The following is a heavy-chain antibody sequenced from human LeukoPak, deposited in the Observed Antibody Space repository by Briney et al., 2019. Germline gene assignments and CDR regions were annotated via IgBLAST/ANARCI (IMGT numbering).Heavy chain of an antibody. CDR2: TYYGSKWNN. CDR1: GDSVSSSSNV. J-gene: IGHJ4*02. CDR3: ARGAMRTGFDS. Sequence: SQTLSLTCAISGDSVSSSSNVWNWIRQSPSRGLEWLVRTYYGSKWNNDYAASVKSRITVNPDTSKNQFSLQLNSVTPEDTAVYYCARGAMRTGFDSWGQGTLVTVSA. V-gene: IGHV6-1*01. D-gene: IGHD1-1*01.